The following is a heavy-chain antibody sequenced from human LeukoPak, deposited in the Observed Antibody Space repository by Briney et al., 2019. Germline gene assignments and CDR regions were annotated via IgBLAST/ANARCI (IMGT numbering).Heavy chain of an antibody. V-gene: IGHV3-30*02. CDR2: IRYDGSNK. Sequence: GGSLRLSCAASGFTFSSYGMHWVRQAPGKGLEWVAFIRYDGSNKYYADSVKGRFTIPRDNSKNTLYLQMNSLRAEDTAVYYCAKVTTMKGNYFDYWGQGTLVTVSS. CDR3: AKVTTMKGNYFDY. CDR1: GFTFSSYG. D-gene: IGHD3-22*01. J-gene: IGHJ4*02.